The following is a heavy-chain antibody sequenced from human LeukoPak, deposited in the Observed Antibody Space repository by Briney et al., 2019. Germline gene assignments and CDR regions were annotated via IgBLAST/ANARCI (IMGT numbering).Heavy chain of an antibody. CDR1: GGSFSGYY. CDR3: ARGVKRITMIPPYYFDY. J-gene: IGHJ4*02. Sequence: SETLSLTCAVYGGSFSGYYWSWIRQPPGKGLEWIGEITHSGSTNYNPSLKSRVTISVDTSKNQFSLKLSSVTAADTAVYYCARGVKRITMIPPYYFDYWGQGTLVTVSS. V-gene: IGHV4-34*01. D-gene: IGHD3-22*01. CDR2: ITHSGST.